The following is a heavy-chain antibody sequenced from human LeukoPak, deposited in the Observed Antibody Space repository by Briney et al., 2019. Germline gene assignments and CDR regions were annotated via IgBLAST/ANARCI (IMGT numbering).Heavy chain of an antibody. CDR3: AIGKVVAGTPGQNSWDY. J-gene: IGHJ4*02. CDR2: IHTSGST. Sequence: SETLSLTCTVSGGSISSYYWNWIRQPAGKGLEWIGRIHTSGSTNYNPSLKSRVTMSVDTSRNQFSLKLSSVTAADTAVYYCAIGKVVAGTPGQNSWDYWGQGTLVTVSS. CDR1: GGSISSYY. D-gene: IGHD6-19*01. V-gene: IGHV4-4*07.